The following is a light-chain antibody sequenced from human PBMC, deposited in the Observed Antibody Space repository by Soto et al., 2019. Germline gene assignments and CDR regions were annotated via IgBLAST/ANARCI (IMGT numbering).Light chain of an antibody. J-gene: IGKJ1*01. CDR3: QQSYSAPT. V-gene: IGKV1-39*01. Sequence: DIQMTQSPSSLSASLGDSVTSXXRAXQSISLYLNWYQQKPGKAPKLLIYSESSXXSGVPSRFSGGGSGTDFTLTISSLQPEDSATYFCQQSYSAPTFGQGSKVDIK. CDR1: QSISLY. CDR2: SES.